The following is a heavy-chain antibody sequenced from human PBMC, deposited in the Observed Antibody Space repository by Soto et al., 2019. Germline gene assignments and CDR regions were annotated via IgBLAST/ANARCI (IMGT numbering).Heavy chain of an antibody. CDR2: IKQDGSEK. CDR1: GFTFSSYW. Sequence: PGGSLRLSCAASGFTFSSYWMSWVRQAPGKGLEWVANIKQDGSEKYYVDSVKGRFTISRDNAKNSLYLQMNSLRAEDTAVYYCARDVAYGSGSRYLDYWGQGTLVTVSS. D-gene: IGHD3-10*01. J-gene: IGHJ4*02. CDR3: ARDVAYGSGSRYLDY. V-gene: IGHV3-7*05.